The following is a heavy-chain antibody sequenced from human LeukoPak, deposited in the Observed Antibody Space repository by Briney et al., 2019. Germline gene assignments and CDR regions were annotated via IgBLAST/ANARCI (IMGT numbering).Heavy chain of an antibody. CDR2: ISTDGSNK. V-gene: IGHV3-30*18. CDR3: AKGSNRGVATIDY. J-gene: IGHJ4*02. CDR1: RFTFSSYG. Sequence: GGSLRLSCAASRFTFSSYGMHWVRQAPGKGLEWVAVISTDGSNKYYADSVKGRFTISRDNSKNTLFLQMNSLRAEDTAVYYCAKGSNRGVATIDYWGQGTLVTVSS. D-gene: IGHD5-12*01.